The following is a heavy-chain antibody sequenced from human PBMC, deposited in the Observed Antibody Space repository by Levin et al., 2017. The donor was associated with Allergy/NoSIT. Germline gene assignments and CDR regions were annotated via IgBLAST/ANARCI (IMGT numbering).Heavy chain of an antibody. D-gene: IGHD3-22*01. J-gene: IGHJ3*02. CDR1: GFTFSSYG. V-gene: IGHV3-33*01. CDR2: IWYDGSNK. CDR3: ARGGYYDSSGYGPDAFDI. Sequence: PGGSLRLSCAASGFTFSSYGMHWVRQAPGKGLEWVAVIWYDGSNKYYADSVKGRFTISRDNSKNTLYLQMNSLRAEDTAVYYCARGGYYDSSGYGPDAFDIWGQGTMVTVSS.